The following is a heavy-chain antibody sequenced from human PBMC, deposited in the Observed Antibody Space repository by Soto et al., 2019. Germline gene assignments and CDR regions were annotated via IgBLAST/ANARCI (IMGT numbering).Heavy chain of an antibody. J-gene: IGHJ6*02. CDR1: GGTFSSYA. CDR3: ARTVVPAAILGAPDYYSYGMDV. D-gene: IGHD2-2*01. Sequence: QVQLVQSGAEVKKPGSSVKVSCKASGGTFSSYAISWVRQAPGQGLEWMGGIIPIFGTANYAQKFQGRVTITADESTSTAYMELSSLRSEDTAVYYCARTVVPAAILGAPDYYSYGMDVWGQGTTVTVSS. V-gene: IGHV1-69*01. CDR2: IIPIFGTA.